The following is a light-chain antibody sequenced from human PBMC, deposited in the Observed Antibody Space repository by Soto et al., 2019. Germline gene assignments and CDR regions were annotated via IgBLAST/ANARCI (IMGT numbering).Light chain of an antibody. J-gene: IGLJ1*01. V-gene: IGLV2-14*01. Sequence: QSALTQPASVSGSPGQLITISCTGTSSDIGGYNYVSWYQHQPGTAPKLMIYEVTNRPSGVSSRFSGSKSGNRASLTISGLLAEDEADYYCSSYTSCSTLDYVFGTGTKVTVL. CDR1: SSDIGGYNY. CDR3: SSYTSCSTLDYV. CDR2: EVT.